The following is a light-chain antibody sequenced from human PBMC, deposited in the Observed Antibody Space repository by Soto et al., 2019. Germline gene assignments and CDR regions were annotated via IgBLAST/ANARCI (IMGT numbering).Light chain of an antibody. CDR1: QGISSY. CDR3: QQLNSYPL. J-gene: IGKJ3*01. Sequence: DIQLTQSPSFLSASVGDRVTITCRASQGISSYLAWYQQKPGKAPKLLIYAASTLQSGVPSRFSGSGSGTEFTLTISSLQPEDLGTYYCQQLNSYPLFGPGTKVDIK. V-gene: IGKV1-9*01. CDR2: AAS.